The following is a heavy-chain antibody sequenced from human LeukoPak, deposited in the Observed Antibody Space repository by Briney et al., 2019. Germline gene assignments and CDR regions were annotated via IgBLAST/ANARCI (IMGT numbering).Heavy chain of an antibody. D-gene: IGHD3-22*01. J-gene: IGHJ4*02. CDR1: GFTFSTYG. Sequence: PGGSLRLSCAASGFTFSTYGMHWVRQAPGEGLEWVAVISYDGTNKYYADSVKGRFTISRDNSKNTLYLQMNGLRAEDTAVYYCAKAKVRPLYYYDSSGQSHLDYWGQGTLVTVSS. V-gene: IGHV3-30*18. CDR3: AKAKVRPLYYYDSSGQSHLDY. CDR2: ISYDGTNK.